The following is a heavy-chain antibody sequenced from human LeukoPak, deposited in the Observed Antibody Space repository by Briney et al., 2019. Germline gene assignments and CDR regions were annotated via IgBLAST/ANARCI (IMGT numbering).Heavy chain of an antibody. Sequence: GGSLRLSCAASGFTFSSYSMNWVRQAPGKGLEGVSYISSSSSTIYYADSVKGRFTISRDNAKNSLYLQMNSLRAEDTAVYYCAGEEWLRGIDPWGQGTLVTVSS. CDR1: GFTFSSYS. CDR3: AGEEWLRGIDP. D-gene: IGHD5-12*01. J-gene: IGHJ5*02. V-gene: IGHV3-48*01. CDR2: ISSSSSTI.